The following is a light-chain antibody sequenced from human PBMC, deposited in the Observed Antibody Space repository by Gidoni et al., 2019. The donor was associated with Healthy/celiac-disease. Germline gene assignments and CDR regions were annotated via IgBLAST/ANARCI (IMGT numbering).Light chain of an antibody. CDR2: KAS. CDR1: QSISSW. CDR3: PRCS. Sequence: DIQMTQSPSTLSASVGDRVTITCRASQSISSWLAWYQQKPGKVPKLLIYKASSLESGVPSRFSGSGSGTEFTLTISSLQPDDFATYYCPRCSFXXXTKLEIK. V-gene: IGKV1-5*03. J-gene: IGKJ2*04.